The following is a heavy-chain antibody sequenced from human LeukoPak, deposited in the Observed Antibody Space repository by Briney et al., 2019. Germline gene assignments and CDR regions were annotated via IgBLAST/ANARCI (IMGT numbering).Heavy chain of an antibody. CDR1: GFTFSSYG. Sequence: PGGSLRLSCAASGFTFSSYGMHWVRQAPGKGLEWVAVISYDGSNKYYADSVKGRFTISRDNSKNTLYLQMNSLRAEDTAVYYCAKEEAAMPLYYYGMDVWGQGTTVTVSS. D-gene: IGHD2-2*01. CDR2: ISYDGSNK. J-gene: IGHJ6*02. CDR3: AKEEAAMPLYYYGMDV. V-gene: IGHV3-30*18.